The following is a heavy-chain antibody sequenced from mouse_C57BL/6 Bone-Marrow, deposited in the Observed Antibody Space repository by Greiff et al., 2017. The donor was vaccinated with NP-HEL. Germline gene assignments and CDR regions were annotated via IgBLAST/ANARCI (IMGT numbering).Heavy chain of an antibody. J-gene: IGHJ4*01. Sequence: QVQLQQSGAELVKPGASVTLSCKASGYTFTEYTIHWVKQRSGQGLEWIGWFYPGCGSIKYNEKFKDKAPLTADKSSSTVYIELSRLTSEDAAVYFCARHGFYPDYAMDYWGQGTSVTVSS. V-gene: IGHV1-62-2*01. CDR1: GYTFTEYT. CDR3: ARHGFYPDYAMDY. CDR2: FYPGCGSI.